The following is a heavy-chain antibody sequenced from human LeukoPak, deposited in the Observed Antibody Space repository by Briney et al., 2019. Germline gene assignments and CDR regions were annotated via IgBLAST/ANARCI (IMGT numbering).Heavy chain of an antibody. J-gene: IGHJ4*02. CDR1: GYRFTDYW. Sequence: PGESLKISCKGSGYRFTDYWIAWVRQMPGKGLEWMGIIYPGDSDSRYSPSFQGQVTFSADKSISTAYLQWSSLKASDSAMYYCAKGDGYNTFDSWGQGTLVTVSS. D-gene: IGHD5-24*01. CDR2: IYPGDSDS. V-gene: IGHV5-51*01. CDR3: AKGDGYNTFDS.